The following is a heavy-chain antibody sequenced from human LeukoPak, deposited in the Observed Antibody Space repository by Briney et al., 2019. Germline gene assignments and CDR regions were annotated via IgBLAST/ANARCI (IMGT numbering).Heavy chain of an antibody. D-gene: IGHD4-17*01. CDR3: AKWSRDYPSYYLDY. J-gene: IGHJ4*02. V-gene: IGHV3-30*02. CDR1: GFTFSSYG. Sequence: PGRSLRLSCAASGFTFSSYGSHWVRQAPGKGLEWVALIRSDGSSKNYVESVKGRFTISRDASKKTVYLQMNSLRAKDTAMFFCAKWSRDYPSYYLDYWGQGTLVTVSS. CDR2: IRSDGSSK.